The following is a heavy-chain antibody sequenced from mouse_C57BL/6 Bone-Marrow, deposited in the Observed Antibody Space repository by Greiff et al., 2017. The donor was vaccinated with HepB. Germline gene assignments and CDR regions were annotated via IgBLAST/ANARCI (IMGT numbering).Heavy chain of an antibody. CDR1: GYTFTSYW. CDR2: IDPSDSET. V-gene: IGHV1-52*01. D-gene: IGHD2-1*01. Sequence: QVQLQQPGAELVRPGSSVKLSCKASGYTFTSYWMHWVKQRPIQGLEWIGNIDPSDSETHYNQKFKDKATLTVDKSSSTAYMQLSSLTSEDSAVSYCARRGCYGNYVGGFADWGQGTLVTVSA. J-gene: IGHJ3*01. CDR3: ARRGCYGNYVGGFAD.